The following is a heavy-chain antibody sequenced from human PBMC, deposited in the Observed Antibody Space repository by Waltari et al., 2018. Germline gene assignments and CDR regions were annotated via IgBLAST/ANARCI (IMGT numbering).Heavy chain of an antibody. CDR3: ARKNSGDGYYFEY. V-gene: IGHV3-23*01. J-gene: IGHJ4*02. CDR1: GFSFNRYA. D-gene: IGHD3-3*01. Sequence: EVRLLESGGGSVQPGGSLRLSCGASGFSFNRYAMSWVRQAPGKGLEWVSGVSGSGSSEHYADSVKGRFTVSRDNSKNTLYLEMKSLTVEDTAVYFCARKNSGDGYYFEYWGQGALVTVSS. CDR2: VSGSGSSE.